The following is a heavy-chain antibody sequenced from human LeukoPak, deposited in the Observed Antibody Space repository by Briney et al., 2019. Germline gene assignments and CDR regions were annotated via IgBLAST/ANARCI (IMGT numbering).Heavy chain of an antibody. CDR2: IIPIFGTA. V-gene: IGHV1-69*13. J-gene: IGHJ4*02. CDR3: AREGTIFGVTPQEY. D-gene: IGHD3-3*01. Sequence: SVKVSCKASGGTFSSYAISWVRQAPGQGLEWMGGIIPIFGTANYAQKFQGRVTITADESTSTAYMELSSLRSEDTAVYYCAREGTIFGVTPQEYWGQGTLVTVSS. CDR1: GGTFSSYA.